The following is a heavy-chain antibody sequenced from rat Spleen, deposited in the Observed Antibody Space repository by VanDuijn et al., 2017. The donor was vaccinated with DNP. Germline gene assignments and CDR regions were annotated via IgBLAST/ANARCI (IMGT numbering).Heavy chain of an antibody. V-gene: IGHV3-1*01. CDR2: INYSGTT. CDR1: GHSITSNY. CDR3: ARLGGD. D-gene: IGHD5-1*01. J-gene: IGHJ2*01. Sequence: EVQLQESGPGPVKPSQSLSLTCSVTGHSITSNYWAWIRKFPGNKMEWMGYINYSGTTGYNPSLKSRISITRDTSKRQFFLQLNSVTTEDTATYYCARLGGDWGQGVMVTVSS.